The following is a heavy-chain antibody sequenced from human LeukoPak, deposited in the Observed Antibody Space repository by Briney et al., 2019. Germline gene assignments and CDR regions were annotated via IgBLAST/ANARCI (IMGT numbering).Heavy chain of an antibody. D-gene: IGHD3-9*01. Sequence: GGSLRLSCAASGFTFCSYGMHWVRQAPGRGLEWVTFIRYDGSNKYYADSVKGRFTISRDNSKNTVYLQMNSLRAEDTAVYYCCSHGTLTEGWFDTWGQGTLVTVSS. CDR2: IRYDGSNK. J-gene: IGHJ5*02. V-gene: IGHV3-30*02. CDR3: CSHGTLTEGWFDT. CDR1: GFTFCSYG.